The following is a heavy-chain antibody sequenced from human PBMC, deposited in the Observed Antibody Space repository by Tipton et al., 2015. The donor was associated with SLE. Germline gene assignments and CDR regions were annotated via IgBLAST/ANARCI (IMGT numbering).Heavy chain of an antibody. CDR1: GGSISSSSYY. CDR2: IYYSGST. D-gene: IGHD2-21*01. J-gene: IGHJ3*02. V-gene: IGHV4-39*07. CDR3: ARGTIVVAALDAFDI. Sequence: TLSLTCTVSGGSISSSSYYWGWIRQPPGKGLEWIGSIYYSGSTNYNPSLKSRVTISVDTSKNQFSLKLSSVTAADTAVYYCARGTIVVAALDAFDIWGQGTMVTVSS.